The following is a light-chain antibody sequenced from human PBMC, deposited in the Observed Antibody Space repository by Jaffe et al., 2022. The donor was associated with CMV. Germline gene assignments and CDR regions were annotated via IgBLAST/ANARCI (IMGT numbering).Light chain of an antibody. J-gene: IGLJ1*01. CDR2: EVS. CDR3: CSYAGSDTPYV. CDR1: SRDVGNYNL. V-gene: IGLV2-23*02. Sequence: QSALTQPASVSGSPGQSITISCTGTSRDVGNYNLVSWYQQHPGKAPNLIIYEVSERPSGVSNRFSGSKSGNTASLTISGLQAEDESDYYCCSYAGSDTPYVFGTGTKVTVL.